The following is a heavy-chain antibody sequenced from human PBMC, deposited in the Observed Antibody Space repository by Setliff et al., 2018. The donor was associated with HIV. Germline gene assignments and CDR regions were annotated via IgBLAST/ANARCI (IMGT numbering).Heavy chain of an antibody. J-gene: IGHJ4*02. CDR3: AREGDSSGYYTGVFFDY. CDR2: IYSSGNI. CDR1: GGSISSGSYY. V-gene: IGHV4-61*02. D-gene: IGHD3-22*01. Sequence: SETLSLTCTVSGGSISSGSYYWSWIRQPAGKGLEWIGRIYSSGNINYNPSLKSRVTISGDTSKNQFSLKLSSVTATDTAVYFCAREGDSSGYYTGVFFDYWGQGTQVTVSS.